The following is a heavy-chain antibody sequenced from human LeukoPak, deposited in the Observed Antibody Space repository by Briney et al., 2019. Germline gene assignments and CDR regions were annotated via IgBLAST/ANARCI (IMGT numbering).Heavy chain of an antibody. D-gene: IGHD2-2*01. Sequence: KSSETLSLTCAVSGYSISSGYYWGWIRQSPGKGLEWIGSIYHSGSTYYNPSLKSRVTISVDTSKNQFSLKLSSVTAADTAVYYCARTGYPANSYQLLPPYYYYYMDVWGKGTTVTVSS. CDR1: GYSISSGYY. J-gene: IGHJ6*03. V-gene: IGHV4-38-2*01. CDR3: ARTGYPANSYQLLPPYYYYYMDV. CDR2: IYHSGST.